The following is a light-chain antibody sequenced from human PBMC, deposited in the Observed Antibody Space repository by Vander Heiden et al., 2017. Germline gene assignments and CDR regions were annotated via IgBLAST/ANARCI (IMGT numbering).Light chain of an antibody. CDR1: QSVSSY. CDR3: QQRSNLIT. J-gene: IGKJ4*01. Sequence: EIVLTQSPATLSLSPGERATLSCRASQSVSSYLAWYQQNPCQAPRLLIYDASNRANGIPDRFSGSGSGTDFTLTSSSLEPEDFAVYYWQQRSNLITFGGGTKVEIK. CDR2: DAS. V-gene: IGKV3-11*01.